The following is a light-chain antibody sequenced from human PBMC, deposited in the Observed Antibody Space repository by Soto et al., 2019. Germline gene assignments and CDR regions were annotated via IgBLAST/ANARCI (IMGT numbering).Light chain of an antibody. CDR1: QSVSSN. CDR3: QQYNNWPPWT. Sequence: EIVMTQSPATLSVSPGERATLSCRASQSVSSNLAWYQQKPGQAPRLLIYGASTRATGIPARFSGSGSGTEFTLTIRSLRSEDFAVYYGQQYNNWPPWTVGQGTKVEIK. CDR2: GAS. V-gene: IGKV3-15*01. J-gene: IGKJ1*01.